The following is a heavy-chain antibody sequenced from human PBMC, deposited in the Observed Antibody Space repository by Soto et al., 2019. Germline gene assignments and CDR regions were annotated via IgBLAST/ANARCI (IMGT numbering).Heavy chain of an antibody. J-gene: IGHJ6*02. CDR2: TYYRSKWYN. CDR3: ARVRIGYSGYDSKNYYYCMDV. V-gene: IGHV6-1*01. Sequence: SQTLSLTCAISGDSVSSNSAAWNWIRQSPSRGLEWLGRTYYRSKWYNDYAVSVKSRITTNPDTSKNQFSLQLNSVTPEDTAVYYCARVRIGYSGYDSKNYYYCMDVWGQGTTVTGSS. CDR1: GDSVSSNSAA. D-gene: IGHD5-12*01.